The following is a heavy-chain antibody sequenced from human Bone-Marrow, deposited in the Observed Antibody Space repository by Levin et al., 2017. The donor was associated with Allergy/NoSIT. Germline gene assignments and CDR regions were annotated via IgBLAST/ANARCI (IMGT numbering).Heavy chain of an antibody. J-gene: IGHJ4*02. D-gene: IGHD3-3*01. V-gene: IGHV4-31*03. CDR3: ARVLGRFGVVVTYYFDS. CDR2: IYHRGST. Sequence: SETLSLTCTVSGGSINTGSYYWSWIRQHPGKGLEWIGYIYHRGSTFYNPSLKSRVTISLDTSNNHFSLKLSSVTAADTAVYYCARVLGRFGVVVTYYFDSWGKGTLVTVSS. CDR1: GGSINTGSYY.